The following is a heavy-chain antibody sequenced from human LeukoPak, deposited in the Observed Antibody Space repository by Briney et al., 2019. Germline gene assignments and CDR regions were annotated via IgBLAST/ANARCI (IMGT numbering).Heavy chain of an antibody. V-gene: IGHV3-23*01. Sequence: GGSLRLSCAASGFTFSSYAMSWVRQAPGKGLEWVSAISGSGGSTYYADSVKGRFTISRDNSKNTLYLQMTSLRAEDTAVYYCAKDLAGGRLPTILDYWGQGTLVTVSS. CDR3: AKDLAGGRLPTILDY. CDR2: ISGSGGST. CDR1: GFTFSSYA. J-gene: IGHJ4*02. D-gene: IGHD3-16*01.